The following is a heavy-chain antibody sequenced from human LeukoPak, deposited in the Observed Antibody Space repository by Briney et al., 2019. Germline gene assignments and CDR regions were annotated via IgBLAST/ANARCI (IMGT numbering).Heavy chain of an antibody. J-gene: IGHJ4*02. Sequence: ASVKVSCKASGYTFTSYYMHWVRQAPGQGLEWMGWINPNSGGTNYAQKFQGRVTMTRDTSISTAYMELSSLRSEDTAVYYCARNLYGGNSWDVFDYWGQGTLVTVSS. CDR3: ARNLYGGNSWDVFDY. V-gene: IGHV1-2*02. CDR2: INPNSGGT. D-gene: IGHD4-23*01. CDR1: GYTFTSYY.